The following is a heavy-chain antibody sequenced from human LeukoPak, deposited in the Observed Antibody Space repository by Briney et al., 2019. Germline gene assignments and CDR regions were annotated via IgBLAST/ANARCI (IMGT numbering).Heavy chain of an antibody. V-gene: IGHV3-23*01. CDR1: GFTFSNSG. J-gene: IGHJ4*02. CDR3: AKWNGYGDY. CDR2: ISGGNT. Sequence: GGSLRLSCAASGFTFSNSGTTWVRQAPGKGLEWVSGISGGNTYYADSVKGRFTVSRDNSKNTMYLQMNSLRAEDTATYYCAKWNGYGDYWGQGTRVTASS. D-gene: IGHD3-3*01.